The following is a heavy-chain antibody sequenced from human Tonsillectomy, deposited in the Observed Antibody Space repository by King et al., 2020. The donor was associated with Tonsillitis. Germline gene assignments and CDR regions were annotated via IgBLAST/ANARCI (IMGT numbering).Heavy chain of an antibody. V-gene: IGHV3-30*04. D-gene: IGHD3-22*01. CDR1: GFTFSNHA. J-gene: IGHJ4*02. CDR3: ARVGYDSSFGPL. Sequence: QLVQSGGGVVQPGRSLRLSCAASGFTFSNHAMHWVRQAPGKGLEWVAVISYDGNNKYYADSVKGRFTISRDNSKNTVYLQINTLRAEDTAVYYCARVGYDSSFGPLWGQGTLVTVSS. CDR2: ISYDGNNK.